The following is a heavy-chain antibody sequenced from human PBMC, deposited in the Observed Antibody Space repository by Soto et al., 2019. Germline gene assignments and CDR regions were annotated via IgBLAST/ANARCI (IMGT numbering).Heavy chain of an antibody. CDR2: ISYDGSNK. J-gene: IGHJ6*03. Sequence: QVQLVESGGGVVQPGRSLRLSCAASGFTFSSYGMHWVRQAPGKGLEWVAVISYDGSNKYYADSVKGRFTISRDNSKNTLYLQMNNLRAEDTAVYYCAKVPGYMDVWGKGTTVTVSS. V-gene: IGHV3-30*18. CDR1: GFTFSSYG. CDR3: AKVPGYMDV.